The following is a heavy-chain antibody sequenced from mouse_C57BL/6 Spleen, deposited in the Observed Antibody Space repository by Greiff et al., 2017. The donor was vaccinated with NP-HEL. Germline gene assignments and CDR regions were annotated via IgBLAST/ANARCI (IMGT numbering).Heavy chain of an antibody. CDR3: ARREGWYFDV. CDR2: INPNNGGT. V-gene: IGHV1-18*01. CDR1: GYTFTDYN. Sequence: VQLKQSGPELVKPGASVKIPCKASGYTFTDYNMDWVKQSHGKSLEWIGDINPNNGGTIYNQKFKGKATLTVDKSSSTAYMELRSLTSEDTAVYYCARREGWYFDVWGTGTTVTVSS. J-gene: IGHJ1*03.